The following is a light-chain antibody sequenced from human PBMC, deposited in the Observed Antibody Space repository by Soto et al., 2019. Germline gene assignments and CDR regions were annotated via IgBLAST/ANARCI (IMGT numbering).Light chain of an antibody. V-gene: IGKV3-15*01. CDR2: GAS. CDR3: QQYNNWPLT. Sequence: EIVMTQSPATLSVSPGERATLSCRASQSVNNYLAWYQHKPGQAPRLLIYGASTRATGFPARFSGSGSGTEFTLTISSLQSEDFAIYYCQQYNNWPLTFGGGTKVEIK. CDR1: QSVNNY. J-gene: IGKJ4*01.